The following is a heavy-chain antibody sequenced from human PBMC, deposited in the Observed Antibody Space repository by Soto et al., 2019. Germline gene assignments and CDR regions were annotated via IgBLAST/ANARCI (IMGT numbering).Heavy chain of an antibody. V-gene: IGHV2-5*02. CDR2: IYWDDDK. CDR1: GFSLSSTRMA. CDR3: AHIVVAGFGYYFDY. J-gene: IGHJ4*02. Sequence: QITLKESGPTLVKPTQTLTLTCTFSGFSLSSTRMAVGWIRQPPGKALEWLALIYWDDDKRYSPFLKSRLTITKDTSKTQVVLTMSNMDPGDTARYYCAHIVVAGFGYYFDYWGQGTLVTVSS. D-gene: IGHD6-19*01.